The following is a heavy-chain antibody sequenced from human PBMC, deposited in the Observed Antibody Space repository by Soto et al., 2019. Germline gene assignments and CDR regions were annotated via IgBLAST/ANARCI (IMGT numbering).Heavy chain of an antibody. CDR2: IFYNGST. J-gene: IGHJ5*02. CDR1: GGSITTSSYY. D-gene: IGHD6-19*01. V-gene: IGHV4-39*01. Sequence: QPQLQESGPGLVKPSETLSLTCTVSGGSITTSSYYWGWIRQPPGKGLEWIGSIFYNGSTYYNPSLKSRVTISVDTSKNQFSLKLSSVTAADTAVYYCARPAPLRGTVAGSVNWFDPWGQGTLVTVSS. CDR3: ARPAPLRGTVAGSVNWFDP.